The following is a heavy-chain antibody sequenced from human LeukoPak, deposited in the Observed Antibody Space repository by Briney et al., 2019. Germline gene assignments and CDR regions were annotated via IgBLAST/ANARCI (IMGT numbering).Heavy chain of an antibody. D-gene: IGHD3-22*01. Sequence: ASVKVSCKVSGYTLTELSMHWVRQAPGKGLEWMGGFDPEDGETIYAQKFQGRVTMTEDTSTDTAYMELSSLRSEDTAVYYCARSITMIVVARQPDYYFDYWGQGTLVTVSS. CDR1: GYTLTELS. CDR2: FDPEDGET. V-gene: IGHV1-24*01. CDR3: ARSITMIVVARQPDYYFDY. J-gene: IGHJ4*02.